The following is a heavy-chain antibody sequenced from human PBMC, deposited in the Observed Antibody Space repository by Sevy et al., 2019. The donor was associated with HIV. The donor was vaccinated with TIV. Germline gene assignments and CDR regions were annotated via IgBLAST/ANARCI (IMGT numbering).Heavy chain of an antibody. Sequence: GGSLRLSCAASGFTFSSYSMNWVRQAPGKGLEWVSYISSSSSTIYYADSVKGRFTMSRDNAKNSLYLQMNSLRAEDTAVYYCARGKRYCSGGSCYVYGMDVWGQGTTVTVSS. D-gene: IGHD2-15*01. CDR2: ISSSSSTI. CDR3: ARGKRYCSGGSCYVYGMDV. CDR1: GFTFSSYS. V-gene: IGHV3-48*01. J-gene: IGHJ6*02.